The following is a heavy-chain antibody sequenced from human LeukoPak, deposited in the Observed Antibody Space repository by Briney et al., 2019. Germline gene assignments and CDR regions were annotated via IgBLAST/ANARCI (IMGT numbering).Heavy chain of an antibody. Sequence: NPGGSLRLSCAASGFTFSSYSMNWVRQAPGKGLEWVSSISSSSSYIYYADSVKGRFTISRDNAKNSLYLQMNSLRAEDTAVYYCARDRAPTKWELLPCDYWGQGTLVTVSS. CDR3: ARDRAPTKWELLPCDY. CDR2: ISSSSSYI. CDR1: GFTFSSYS. D-gene: IGHD1-26*01. V-gene: IGHV3-21*01. J-gene: IGHJ4*02.